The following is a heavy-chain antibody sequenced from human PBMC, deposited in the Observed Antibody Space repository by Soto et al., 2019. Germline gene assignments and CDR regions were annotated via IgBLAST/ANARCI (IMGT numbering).Heavy chain of an antibody. CDR3: TSQGGIVEYSSSSTFDY. CDR2: IRSKANSYAT. J-gene: IGHJ4*02. Sequence: GGSLRLSCAASGFTFSASPMHWVRQASGKGLEWVGRIRSKANSYATAYAASVKGRFTISRDDSKNTAYLQMNSLKTEDTVVYYCTSQGGIVEYSSSSTFDYWGQGTLVTVSS. D-gene: IGHD6-6*01. V-gene: IGHV3-73*01. CDR1: GFTFSASP.